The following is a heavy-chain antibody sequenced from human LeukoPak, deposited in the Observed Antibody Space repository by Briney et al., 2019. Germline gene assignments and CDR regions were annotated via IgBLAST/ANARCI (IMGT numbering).Heavy chain of an antibody. CDR2: IIPIFGTA. V-gene: IGHV1-69*13. Sequence: AASVKVSCKASGYTFTSYAMNWVRQAPGQGLEWMGGIIPIFGTANYAQKFQGRVTITADESTSTAYMELSSLRSEDTAVYYCAREQSTPSSGWSWFDPWGQGTLVTVSS. CDR3: AREQSTPSSGWSWFDP. J-gene: IGHJ5*02. CDR1: GYTFTSYA. D-gene: IGHD6-19*01.